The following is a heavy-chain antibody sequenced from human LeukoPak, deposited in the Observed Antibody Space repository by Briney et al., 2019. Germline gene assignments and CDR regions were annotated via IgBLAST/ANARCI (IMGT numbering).Heavy chain of an antibody. D-gene: IGHD1-1*01. CDR2: VYTSGTT. V-gene: IGHV4-4*07. J-gene: IGHJ4*02. CDR3: ARVRLGPGGELFDY. CDR1: GVSISPYY. Sequence: SETLSLTCTVSGVSISPYYWSWIRQPAGKGLEWIGRVYTSGTTNYNPSPKSRLTMSVNASKNQFSLKLTSVTAADTAVYFCARVRLGPGGELFDYWGQGTLVTVSS.